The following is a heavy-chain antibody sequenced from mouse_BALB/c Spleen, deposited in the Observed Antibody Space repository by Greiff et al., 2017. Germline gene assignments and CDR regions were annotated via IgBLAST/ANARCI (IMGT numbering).Heavy chain of an antibody. CDR1: GYSITSDYA. V-gene: IGHV3-2*02. CDR2: ISYSGST. D-gene: IGHD2-4*01. J-gene: IGHJ2*01. Sequence: DVKLQESGPGLVKPSQSLSLTCTVTGYSITSDYAWNWIRQFPGNKLEWMGYISYSGSTSYNPSLKSRISITRDTSKNQFFLQLNSVTTEDTATYYCAREGYYDSFGYWGQGTTLTVSS. CDR3: AREGYYDSFGY.